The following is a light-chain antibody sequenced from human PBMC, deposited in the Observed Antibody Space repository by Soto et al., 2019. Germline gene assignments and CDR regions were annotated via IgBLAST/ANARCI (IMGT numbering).Light chain of an antibody. Sequence: DIQMTQSPSSVSASVGDRVTVSCQASQGISRSLAWYQQKPGKAPKLLIYAASSLQSGVPSRFSGSGFGTDFTLTISSLQSEDFAVYYCQQYNNWPPITFGQGTRLENK. CDR1: QGISRS. J-gene: IGKJ5*01. V-gene: IGKV1D-12*01. CDR3: QQYNNWPPIT. CDR2: AAS.